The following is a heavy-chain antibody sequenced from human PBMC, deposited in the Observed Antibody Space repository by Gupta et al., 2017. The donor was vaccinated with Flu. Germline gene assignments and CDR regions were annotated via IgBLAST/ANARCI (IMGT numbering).Heavy chain of an antibody. CDR2: IWYDGSNK. Sequence: QVQLVESGGGVFQPGRSLRLSCAASGFTFSSYGMHWVRQAPGKGLEWVAVIWYDGSNKYYADSVKGRFTISRDNSKNTLYLQMNSLRAEDTAVYYCARDLGRYYGSGSLMNYWGQGTLVTVSS. D-gene: IGHD3-10*01. V-gene: IGHV3-33*01. CDR1: GFTFSSYG. CDR3: ARDLGRYYGSGSLMNY. J-gene: IGHJ4*02.